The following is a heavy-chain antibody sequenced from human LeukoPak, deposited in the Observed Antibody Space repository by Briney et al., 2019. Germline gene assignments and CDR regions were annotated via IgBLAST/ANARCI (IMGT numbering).Heavy chain of an antibody. J-gene: IGHJ6*02. Sequence: NPGGSLRLSCAASGFTFSSYSMNWVRQAPGKGLEWVSSISSSSSYIYYADSVKGRFTISRDNAKNSLYLQMNSLRAEDTAVYYCARGAKAYYYGMDVWGQGTTVTVSS. V-gene: IGHV3-21*01. CDR3: ARGAKAYYYGMDV. CDR1: GFTFSSYS. CDR2: ISSSSSYI.